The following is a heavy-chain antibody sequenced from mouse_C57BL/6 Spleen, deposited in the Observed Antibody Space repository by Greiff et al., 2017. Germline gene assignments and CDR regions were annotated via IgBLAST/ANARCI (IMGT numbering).Heavy chain of an antibody. Sequence: VQLQQPGAELVRPGSSVKLSCKASGYTFTSYWMHWVKQRPIQGLEWIGNIDPSDSETHYNQKFKDKATLTVDKSSSTAYMQLSSLTSEDSAVYYCAREELYYGSSPYYFDYWGQGTTLTVSS. V-gene: IGHV1-52*01. CDR3: AREELYYGSSPYYFDY. CDR2: IDPSDSET. CDR1: GYTFTSYW. J-gene: IGHJ2*01. D-gene: IGHD1-1*01.